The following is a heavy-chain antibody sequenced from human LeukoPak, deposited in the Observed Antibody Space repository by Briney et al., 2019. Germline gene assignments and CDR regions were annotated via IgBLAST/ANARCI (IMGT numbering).Heavy chain of an antibody. CDR2: INPNSGVT. Sequence: ASVKVSCTASGYTFTGYHVHWVRQAPGQGLEWVGRINPNSGVTNYAQKFQGRVTMTRHTSITTAHMELSRLRSDDTAVYYCARDRSGILGYYYNGMDVWGQGTTVTV. J-gene: IGHJ6*02. CDR1: GYTFTGYH. CDR3: ARDRSGILGYYYNGMDV. V-gene: IGHV1-2*06. D-gene: IGHD3-10*01.